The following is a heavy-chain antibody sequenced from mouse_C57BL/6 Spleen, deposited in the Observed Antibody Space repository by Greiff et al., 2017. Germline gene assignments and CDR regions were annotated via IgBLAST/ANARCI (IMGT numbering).Heavy chain of an antibody. Sequence: VKVVESGAELVKPGASVTISCKASGYAFSSYWMNWVKQRPGTGLEWIGQIYPGDGDTTYNGKFKGKATLTADKSSSTASMQLSSLTSEDSAVYFCASDGLYAMDFWGQGTSVTVSS. V-gene: IGHV1-80*01. CDR3: ASDGLYAMDF. CDR2: IYPGDGDT. J-gene: IGHJ4*01. CDR1: GYAFSSYW.